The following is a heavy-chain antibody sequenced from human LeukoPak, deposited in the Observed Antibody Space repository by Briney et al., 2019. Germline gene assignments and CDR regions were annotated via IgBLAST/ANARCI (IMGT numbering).Heavy chain of an antibody. CDR1: GCSISSYY. CDR3: ATGYSSGWRGN. J-gene: IGHJ4*02. CDR2: IYYSGST. D-gene: IGHD6-19*01. Sequence: SESLSLTCTVSGCSISSYYRSWIRQPPGKGLEWIGYIYYSGSTNYNPSLTSRVNIPVDTSKNRFSLKLNSVTAADTAVYYCATGYSSGWRGNWGQGTLVTVSS. V-gene: IGHV4-59*13.